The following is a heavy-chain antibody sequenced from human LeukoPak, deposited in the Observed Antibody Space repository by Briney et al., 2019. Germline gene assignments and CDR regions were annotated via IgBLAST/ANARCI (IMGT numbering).Heavy chain of an antibody. J-gene: IGHJ4*02. CDR2: INPSSGST. V-gene: IGHV1-46*04. CDR3: ARGGDNNWYFLDS. Sequence: ASVKVSCKASGYTFSSYYIQWVRQAPGQGLEWMGVINPSSGSTSYVQKLQGRVTMTRDMSASTVYMELSSLRSEDTAMYYCARGGDNNWYFLDSWGQGTLVTVSS. CDR1: GYTFSSYY. D-gene: IGHD1-1*01.